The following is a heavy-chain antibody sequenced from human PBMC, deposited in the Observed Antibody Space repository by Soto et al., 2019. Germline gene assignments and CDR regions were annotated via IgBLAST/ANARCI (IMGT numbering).Heavy chain of an antibody. Sequence: GGSLRLSCAASGFIFSSYSMNWVRQAPGKGLEWVSSISPSGGHIYYADSVKGRFTFSRDNARNSLYLQMNSLRAEDTAIYYCARSPPLEVPAASDSFDIWGQGTLVTVSS. CDR1: GFIFSSYS. CDR2: ISPSGGHI. CDR3: ARSPPLEVPAASDSFDI. V-gene: IGHV3-21*01. J-gene: IGHJ3*02. D-gene: IGHD2-2*01.